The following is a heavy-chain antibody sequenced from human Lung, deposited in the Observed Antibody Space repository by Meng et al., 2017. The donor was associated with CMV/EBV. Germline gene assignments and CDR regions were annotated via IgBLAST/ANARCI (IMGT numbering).Heavy chain of an antibody. CDR1: GFTFSNYW. V-gene: IGHV3-74*03. CDR3: VREGGQWFY. CDR2: IASQESSM. Sequence: EGELVESGGCLVQPGGSLRLSCAASGFTFSNYWMHWVRQVPGKAPVWVSRIASQESSMTYADSVKGRFTVSRDNGKNTLYLQMNSLRIEDTAVYYCVREGGQWFYWGQGTLVTVSS. D-gene: IGHD3-22*01. J-gene: IGHJ4*02.